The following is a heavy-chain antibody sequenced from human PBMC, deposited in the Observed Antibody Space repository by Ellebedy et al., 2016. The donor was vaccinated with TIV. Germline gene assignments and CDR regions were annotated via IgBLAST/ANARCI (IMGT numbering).Heavy chain of an antibody. CDR2: IYYSGST. J-gene: IGHJ6*02. CDR3: ARDGVGATRNYGMDV. D-gene: IGHD1-26*01. Sequence: SETLSLTXTVSGGSISSYYWSWTGQPPGKGLEWIGYIYYSGSTNYNPSLKSRVTISVDTSKNQFSLKLSSVTAADTAVYYCARDGVGATRNYGMDVWGQGTTVTVSS. CDR1: GGSISSYY. V-gene: IGHV4-59*01.